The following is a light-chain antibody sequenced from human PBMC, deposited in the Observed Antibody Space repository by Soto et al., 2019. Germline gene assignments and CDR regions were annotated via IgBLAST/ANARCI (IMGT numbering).Light chain of an antibody. CDR3: QQSYSNPQNT. J-gene: IGKJ2*01. CDR2: AAS. Sequence: DIQMTQSPSSLSASVGDRVTITCRASQSISSYLTWYQQKPGKAPKLLIYAASTLQGGVPSRFSCSGSGTDFTLTISSLQPEDFATYYCQQSYSNPQNTFGQGTKLEIK. V-gene: IGKV1-39*01. CDR1: QSISSY.